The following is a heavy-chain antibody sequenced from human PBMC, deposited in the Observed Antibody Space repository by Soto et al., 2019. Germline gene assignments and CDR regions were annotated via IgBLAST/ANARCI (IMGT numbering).Heavy chain of an antibody. Sequence: PGGSLRLSCAASGFIFSSYAMHWVRQAPGKGLEWVAVISYDGNNKYYADSVKGRFTISRDNSKNTLYLQMNSLRAEDTAVCYCARASPYSSSSPYYYYYGMDVWGQGTTVTVSS. CDR2: ISYDGNNK. D-gene: IGHD6-6*01. V-gene: IGHV3-30-3*01. CDR3: ARASPYSSSSPYYYYYGMDV. CDR1: GFIFSSYA. J-gene: IGHJ6*02.